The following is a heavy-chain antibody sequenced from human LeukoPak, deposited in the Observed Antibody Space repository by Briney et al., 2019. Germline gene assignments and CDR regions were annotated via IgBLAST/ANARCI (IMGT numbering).Heavy chain of an antibody. J-gene: IGHJ4*02. D-gene: IGHD6-13*01. Sequence: SGPTLVKPTQTLTLTCTFSGFSLSTSGVGVGWIRQSPGKALEWLALIYWDDDKRYSPSLKTRLTIAKDTSKNQVVLTMTNMDPVDTATYYCAHLFQGIAAARDYFDYWGQGTLVTVSS. CDR1: GFSLSTSGVG. V-gene: IGHV2-5*02. CDR3: AHLFQGIAAARDYFDY. CDR2: IYWDDDK.